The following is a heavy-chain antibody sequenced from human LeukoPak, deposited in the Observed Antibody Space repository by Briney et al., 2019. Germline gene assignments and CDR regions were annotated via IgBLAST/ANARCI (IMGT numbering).Heavy chain of an antibody. CDR2: IKQDGTDQ. Sequence: HPGGSLRLSCAASGFTFSGYWMSWVRQAPGKGLEWVANIKQDGTDQYYVDSVKGRFTISRDNAKNSLYLQMNSLRVEDAAVYYCARLRGDYWGQGTLVTVSS. V-gene: IGHV3-7*01. CDR1: GFTFSGYW. D-gene: IGHD5-24*01. CDR3: ARLRGDY. J-gene: IGHJ4*02.